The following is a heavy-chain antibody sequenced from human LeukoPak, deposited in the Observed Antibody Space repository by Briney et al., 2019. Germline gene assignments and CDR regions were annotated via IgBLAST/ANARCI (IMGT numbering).Heavy chain of an antibody. CDR1: GFTVSNNY. CDR2: VNGGGSGT. V-gene: IGHV3-74*01. CDR3: ARDLRREDY. Sequence: PGGSLRLSCAASGFTVSNNYMSWVRQAPGKGLVWVSRVNGGGSGTYYADSVKGRFTISRDNAKNTLYLQMNSLRAEDTAVYYCARDLRREDYWGQGTLVTVSS. J-gene: IGHJ4*02.